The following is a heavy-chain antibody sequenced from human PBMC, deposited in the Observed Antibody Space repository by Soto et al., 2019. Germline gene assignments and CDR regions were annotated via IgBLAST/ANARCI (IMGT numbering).Heavy chain of an antibody. CDR2: IYYSGST. CDR1: GGSVSSGNYY. J-gene: IGHJ3*02. V-gene: IGHV4-61*01. D-gene: IGHD5-12*01. Sequence: SETLSLTCTVSGGSVSSGNYYWSWIRQPPGKGLEWIGYIYYSGSTNYNPSLKSRVTISVDTSKNQFSLKLSSVTAADTAVYYCARDGVEMATLSPHAFDIWGQGTMVTVSS. CDR3: ARDGVEMATLSPHAFDI.